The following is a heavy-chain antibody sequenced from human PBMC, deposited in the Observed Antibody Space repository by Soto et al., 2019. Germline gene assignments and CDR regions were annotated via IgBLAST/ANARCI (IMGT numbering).Heavy chain of an antibody. V-gene: IGHV3-30*18. CDR3: AKWARDSGDYYYYGVDV. CDR2: ISNDGSHF. CDR1: GLNLTTFG. J-gene: IGHJ6*01. Sequence: GGSLRLSCVGSGLNLTTFGMHWVRQAPGRGLEWMAVISNDGSHFYYADSVKGRFTISRDNSKNTLYLQMINLRPDDTGVYYCAKWARDSGDYYYYGVDVWGQGTTVTVSS. D-gene: IGHD3-10*01.